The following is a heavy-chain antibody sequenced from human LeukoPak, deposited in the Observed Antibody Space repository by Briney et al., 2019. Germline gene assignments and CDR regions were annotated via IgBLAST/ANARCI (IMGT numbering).Heavy chain of an antibody. V-gene: IGHV1-2*02. CDR3: ARGGEQWLVPNDY. Sequence: GASVAVCCKASGYTFNGYYLHWVRQAGGQVLDLMGWINPNSGGTNYAQKFQGRVTMTRNTSISTAYMELSSLRSEDTAVYYCARGGEQWLVPNDYWGQGTLVTVSS. CDR1: GYTFNGYY. CDR2: INPNSGGT. J-gene: IGHJ4*02. D-gene: IGHD6-19*01.